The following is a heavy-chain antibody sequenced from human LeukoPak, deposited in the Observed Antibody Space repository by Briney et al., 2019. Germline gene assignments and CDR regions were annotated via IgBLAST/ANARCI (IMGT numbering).Heavy chain of an antibody. V-gene: IGHV4-59*01. D-gene: IGHD3-3*01. Sequence: PSETLSLTCAVYGGSFSGYYWSWIRQPPGKGLEWIGYTYYSGSTNYNPSLKSRVTISVDTSKNQFSLKLSSVTAADTAVYYCARAGITIFGFDYWGQGTLVTVSS. CDR1: GGSFSGYY. CDR2: TYYSGST. J-gene: IGHJ4*02. CDR3: ARAGITIFGFDY.